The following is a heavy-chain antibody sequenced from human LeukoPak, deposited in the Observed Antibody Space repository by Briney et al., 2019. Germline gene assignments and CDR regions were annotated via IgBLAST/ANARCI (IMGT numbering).Heavy chain of an antibody. CDR2: ISGSGGST. D-gene: IGHD2-2*01. V-gene: IGHV3-23*01. J-gene: IGHJ5*02. Sequence: PGGSLRLSCAASGFTFSSYAMSWVRQAPGKGLEWVSAISGSGGSTYYADSVKGRFTISRDNSKNTLYLQMNSLRAEDTAVYYCAKETLIVVVPAAMFDPWGQGTLVTVSS. CDR1: GFTFSSYA. CDR3: AKETLIVVVPAAMFDP.